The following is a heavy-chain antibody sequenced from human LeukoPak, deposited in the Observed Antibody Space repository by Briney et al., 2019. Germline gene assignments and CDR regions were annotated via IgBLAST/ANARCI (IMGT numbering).Heavy chain of an antibody. CDR2: IYYSGST. J-gene: IGHJ3*02. Sequence: SETLSLTCTVSGGSISSYYWSWIRQPPGKGLEWIGYIYYSGSTNYNPSLKSRVTISVDTSKNQFSLKLSSVTAADTAVYYCARARSVSSAFDIWGQGTMVTVSS. CDR3: ARARSVSSAFDI. CDR1: GGSISSYY. V-gene: IGHV4-59*01.